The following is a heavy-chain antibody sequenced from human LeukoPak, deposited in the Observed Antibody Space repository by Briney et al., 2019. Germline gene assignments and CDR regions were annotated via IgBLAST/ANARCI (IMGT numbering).Heavy chain of an antibody. J-gene: IGHJ4*02. CDR1: GFTFSSYW. V-gene: IGHV3-7*01. D-gene: IGHD3-9*01. CDR2: IKQDGSEK. CDR3: ARDSYDILTGYEGSDY. Sequence: PGGSLRLSCAASGFTFSSYWMSWVRQAPGKGLEWVANIKQDGSEKYCVDSVKGRFTISRDNAKNSLYLQMNSLRAEDTAVYYCARDSYDILTGYEGSDYWGQGTLVTVSS.